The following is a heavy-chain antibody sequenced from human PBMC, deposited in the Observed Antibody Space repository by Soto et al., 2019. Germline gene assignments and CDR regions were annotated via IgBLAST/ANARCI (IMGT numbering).Heavy chain of an antibody. CDR2: INPSGGST. D-gene: IGHD2-2*01. Sequence: ASVKVSCKASGYTFTSYYMHWVRQAPGQGLEWMGIINPSGGSTSYAQKFQGRFTISRDNSGNTLFLEMYSLRAEDTAVYYCARYIPGVRYYGMDVWGQGTTVTVSS. V-gene: IGHV1-46*01. CDR1: GYTFTSYY. J-gene: IGHJ6*02. CDR3: ARYIPGVRYYGMDV.